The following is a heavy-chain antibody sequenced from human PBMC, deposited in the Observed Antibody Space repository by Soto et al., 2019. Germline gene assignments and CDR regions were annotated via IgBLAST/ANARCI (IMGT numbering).Heavy chain of an antibody. CDR2: IWYDGSNK. J-gene: IGHJ6*02. CDR3: ARDGHSAPPYAVAV. Sequence: QVQVVESGGGVVQPGRSLRLSCTGSGFTFSGHAMHWVRQAPGKGLEWVAQIWYDGSNKDYADSVQGPLTRSRSNSKNRLYVPMDSPRVAATAVYYCARDGHSAPPYAVAVWGQGTAVTVSS. V-gene: IGHV3-33*01. D-gene: IGHD2-15*01. CDR1: GFTFSGHA.